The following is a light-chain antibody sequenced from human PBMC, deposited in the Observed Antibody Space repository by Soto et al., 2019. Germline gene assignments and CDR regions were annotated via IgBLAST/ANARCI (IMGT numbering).Light chain of an antibody. CDR3: QHYYTPPHT. J-gene: IGKJ2*01. CDR1: HSVFVSANDKNY. CDR2: WAS. Sequence: DIVMTQSTDSLAVSLAKRATINCKSSHSVFVSANDKNYLAWYQQKPGQPPKLLISWASTRESGVPDRFSGSGSGTDFTLTVSSLQAEDVAVYYCQHYYTPPHTFGQGTK. V-gene: IGKV4-1*01.